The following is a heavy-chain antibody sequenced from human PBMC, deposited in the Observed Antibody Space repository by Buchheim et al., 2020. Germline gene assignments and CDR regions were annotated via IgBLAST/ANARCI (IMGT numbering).Heavy chain of an antibody. CDR1: GFTFSSYA. D-gene: IGHD5-18*01. CDR3: AKDRVQRGGYSYGYPFDY. Sequence: EVQLLESGGGLVQPGGSLRLSCAASGFTFSSYAMSWVRQAPGKGLEWVSAISGSGGSTYYADSVKGRFTISRDNSKNTLYLQMNSLRAEDTAVYYCAKDRVQRGGYSYGYPFDYWGQGTL. J-gene: IGHJ4*02. CDR2: ISGSGGST. V-gene: IGHV3-23*01.